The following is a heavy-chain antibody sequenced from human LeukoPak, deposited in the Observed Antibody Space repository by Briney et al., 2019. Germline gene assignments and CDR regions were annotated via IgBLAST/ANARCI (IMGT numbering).Heavy chain of an antibody. Sequence: GGSLRLSCAASGFTFSSYGMHWVRQAPGKGLEWVAVISYDGSNKYYADSVKGRFTISRDNSKNTLYLQMNSLRAEDTAVYYCARDYYDSRDYGMDVWGQGTTVTVSS. CDR1: GFTFSSYG. V-gene: IGHV3-30*03. J-gene: IGHJ6*02. D-gene: IGHD3-22*01. CDR2: ISYDGSNK. CDR3: ARDYYDSRDYGMDV.